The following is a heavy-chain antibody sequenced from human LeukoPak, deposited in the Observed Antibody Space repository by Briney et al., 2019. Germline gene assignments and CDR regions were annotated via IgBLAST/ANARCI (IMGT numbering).Heavy chain of an antibody. Sequence: PSETLSLTCTVSGGSISGYYWSWIRQPPGKGLEWIGYIYYSGSTNYNPSLKSRVTISVDTSKNQFSLKLSSVTAADTAVYYCARVPYSSGWVRWFDPWGQGTLVTVSS. J-gene: IGHJ5*02. D-gene: IGHD6-19*01. CDR3: ARVPYSSGWVRWFDP. CDR2: IYYSGST. V-gene: IGHV4-59*01. CDR1: GGSISGYY.